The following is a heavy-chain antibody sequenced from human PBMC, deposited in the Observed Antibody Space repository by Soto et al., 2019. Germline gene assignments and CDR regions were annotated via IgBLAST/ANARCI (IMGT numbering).Heavy chain of an antibody. CDR3: AKGVTTVTPRVAFDI. J-gene: IGHJ3*02. V-gene: IGHV3-23*01. Sequence: EVQLLESGGRLVQTGGSLKLSCAASGFTFSDHGMTWVRQAPGKGLEWVSVISGSGGSTYYADSVKGRLTVSRDNSKSTLYLHMNSLRAEDTAVYYCAKGVTTVTPRVAFDIWGQGTVVTVSS. CDR1: GFTFSDHG. D-gene: IGHD4-17*01. CDR2: ISGSGGST.